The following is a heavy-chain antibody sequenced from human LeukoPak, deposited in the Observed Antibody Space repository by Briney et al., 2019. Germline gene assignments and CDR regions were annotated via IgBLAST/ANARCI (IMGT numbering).Heavy chain of an antibody. D-gene: IGHD6-19*01. CDR1: VYTFTIYD. J-gene: IGHJ4*02. Sequence: ASVNVSCKASVYTFTIYDINWVRQATGQGLEWMGWMNPNSGNTGYAQKFQGRVTMTRNTSISTAYMELSSLRSEDTAVYYCARGSIGSGWYFHYWGQGTLVTVSS. CDR2: MNPNSGNT. V-gene: IGHV1-8*01. CDR3: ARGSIGSGWYFHY.